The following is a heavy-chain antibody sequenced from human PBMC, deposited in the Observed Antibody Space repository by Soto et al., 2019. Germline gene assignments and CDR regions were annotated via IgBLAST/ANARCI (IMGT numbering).Heavy chain of an antibody. Sequence: PGGSLRLSCAASGFIISDRYMDWVRQAPGKGLEWVGRTRDKSEGYTTEYAASVKGRFTTSRDDSKNSLFLQMNSLKTEDTAVYSCVTIAERGYFDYWGRGALVTASS. CDR2: TRDKSEGYTT. V-gene: IGHV3-72*01. CDR1: GFIISDRY. CDR3: VTIAERGYFDY. D-gene: IGHD1-1*01. J-gene: IGHJ4*02.